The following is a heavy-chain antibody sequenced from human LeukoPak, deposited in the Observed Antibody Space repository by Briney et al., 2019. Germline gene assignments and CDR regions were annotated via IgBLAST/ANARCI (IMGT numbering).Heavy chain of an antibody. J-gene: IGHJ4*02. CDR2: ISAYNGNT. CDR3: ARDRGYCSSTSCSPDDY. D-gene: IGHD2-2*03. CDR1: GYTFTSYG. V-gene: IGHV1-18*04. Sequence: ASVKVSCKASGYTFTSYGISWVRQAPGQGLEWMGWISAYNGNTNYAQKLQGRVTMTTDTSTSTAYMGLRGLRSDDTAVYYCARDRGYCSSTSCSPDDYWGQGTLVTVSS.